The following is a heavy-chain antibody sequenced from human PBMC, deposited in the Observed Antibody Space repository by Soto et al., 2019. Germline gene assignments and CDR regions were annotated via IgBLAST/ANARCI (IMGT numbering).Heavy chain of an antibody. CDR3: ARGDATKIVVTTYYGMDV. CDR1: GGTLSNYG. J-gene: IGHJ6*02. V-gene: IGHV1-69*12. Sequence: QVQLVQSGAEVKKPGSSVKVSCKASGGTLSNYGISWVRQAPGQGLEWMGGIIPAFGTANYAQKFQGRVTITAEESTTTVYMDVSSLRSDDTAVYYCARGDATKIVVTTYYGMDVWGPGTTVTVSS. CDR2: IIPAFGTA. D-gene: IGHD4-17*01.